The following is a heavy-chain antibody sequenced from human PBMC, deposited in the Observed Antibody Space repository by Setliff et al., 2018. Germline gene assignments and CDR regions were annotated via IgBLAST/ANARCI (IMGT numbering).Heavy chain of an antibody. Sequence: SETLSLTCTVSGASIDSHFWSWVRQPAGKGLEWIGRLHPRGTTNYNPSLKGRATLSIDASKNQFSLKLTSVTAADTAVYYCARVSGFLYVDVWGKGTTVTVSS. CDR1: GASIDSHF. J-gene: IGHJ6*03. D-gene: IGHD3-3*01. CDR2: LHPRGTT. CDR3: ARVSGFLYVDV. V-gene: IGHV4-4*07.